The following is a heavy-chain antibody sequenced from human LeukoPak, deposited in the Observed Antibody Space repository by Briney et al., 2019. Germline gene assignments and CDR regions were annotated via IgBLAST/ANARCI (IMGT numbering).Heavy chain of an antibody. CDR1: GGSINSTNYN. Sequence: SETLSLTCTVSGGSINSTNYNWGWIRQPPRRGPEWLASVYYSGLTYYNSSLKSRVSISVDTSKNQFSLKLSSVTAADTAVYFCARVERDDYNWWGNRFDYWGQGTLVTVSS. J-gene: IGHJ4*02. CDR2: VYYSGLT. D-gene: IGHD5-24*01. V-gene: IGHV4-39*07. CDR3: ARVERDDYNWWGNRFDY.